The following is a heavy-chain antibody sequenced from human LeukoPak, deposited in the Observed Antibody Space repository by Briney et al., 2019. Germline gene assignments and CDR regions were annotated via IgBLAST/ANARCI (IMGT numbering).Heavy chain of an antibody. CDR1: GGSISDYY. D-gene: IGHD2-15*01. CDR2: IYYSGST. CDR3: ARRYCSGGSCYSDNWFDP. J-gene: IGHJ5*02. Sequence: PSETLSLTCTLSGGSISDYYWGWIRQPPGKGLEWIGSIYYSGSTYYNPSLKSRVTISVDTSKNQFSLKLSSVTAADTAVYYCARRYCSGGSCYSDNWFDPWGQGTLVTVSS. V-gene: IGHV4-39*01.